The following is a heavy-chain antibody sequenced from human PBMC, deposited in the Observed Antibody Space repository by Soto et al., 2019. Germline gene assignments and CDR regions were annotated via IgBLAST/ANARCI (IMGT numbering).Heavy chain of an antibody. Sequence: ASVKVFCKASGYTFTSYAMHWVLQAPVQRLGWMGWINAGNGNTKYSQKFQGRVTITRDTSASTAYMELSSLRSEDTAVYYCARSQAGIAARPVYGMDVWGQGTTVTVSS. V-gene: IGHV1-3*01. CDR3: ARSQAGIAARPVYGMDV. D-gene: IGHD6-6*01. CDR1: GYTFTSYA. CDR2: INAGNGNT. J-gene: IGHJ6*02.